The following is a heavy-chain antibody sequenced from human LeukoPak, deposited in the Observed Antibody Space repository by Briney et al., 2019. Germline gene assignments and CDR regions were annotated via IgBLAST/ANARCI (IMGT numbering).Heavy chain of an antibody. CDR1: GGSFSGYY. CDR3: ARSWPHIDY. Sequence: PSETLSLTCAVYGGSFSGYYWSWIRQPPGKGLEWIGEINHSGSTNYNPSLKSRVTISVDTSKNQFSLQLNSVTPEDTAVYYCARSWPHIDYWGQGTLVTVSS. V-gene: IGHV4-34*01. CDR2: INHSGST. J-gene: IGHJ4*02.